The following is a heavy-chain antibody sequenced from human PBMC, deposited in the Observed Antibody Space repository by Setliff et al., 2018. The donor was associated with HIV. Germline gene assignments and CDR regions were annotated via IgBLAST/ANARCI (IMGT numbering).Heavy chain of an antibody. Sequence: GESLKISCAASGFTFSTYTMNWVRQAPGKGLEWLSSISSSSSFIYYADSVKGRFTISREDAKNSLFLQMNSLRAEDTAVYYCAGQWGPYYMDVWGKGTTVTV. CDR1: GFTFSTYT. D-gene: IGHD3-16*01. V-gene: IGHV3-21*01. CDR2: ISSSSSFI. CDR3: AGQWGPYYMDV. J-gene: IGHJ6*03.